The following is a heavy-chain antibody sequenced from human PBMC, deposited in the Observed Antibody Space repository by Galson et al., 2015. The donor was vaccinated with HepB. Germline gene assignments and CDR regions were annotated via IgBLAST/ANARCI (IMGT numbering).Heavy chain of an antibody. V-gene: IGHV3-30*18. CDR1: GFTFNDFG. CDR2: ISFDGSNR. CDR3: AKDQGYRFWSGFSACDS. D-gene: IGHD3-3*01. J-gene: IGHJ4*02. Sequence: SLRLSCAASGFTFNDFGMHWVRQTPGKGLESVAVISFDGSNRNYADPVKGRFTISRDNSKNTLYLQMNNLRPEDTAVYYCAKDQGYRFWSGFSACDSWGRGTLVTVSS.